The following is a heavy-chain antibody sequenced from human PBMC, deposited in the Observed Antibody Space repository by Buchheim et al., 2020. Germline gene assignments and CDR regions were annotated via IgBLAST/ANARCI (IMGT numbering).Heavy chain of an antibody. D-gene: IGHD2-15*01. J-gene: IGHJ6*02. V-gene: IGHV4-34*01. CDR3: ARSKILGYCSGGSCYRYYYYGMDV. CDR2: INHSGST. CDR1: GGSFSGYY. Sequence: QVQLQQWGAGLLKPSATLSLTCAVYGGSFSGYYWSWIRQPPGKGLEWIGEINHSGSTNYNPSLKSRVTISVDTTKNQLYLKLSSVTAADTAVYYCARSKILGYCSGGSCYRYYYYGMDVWGQGTT.